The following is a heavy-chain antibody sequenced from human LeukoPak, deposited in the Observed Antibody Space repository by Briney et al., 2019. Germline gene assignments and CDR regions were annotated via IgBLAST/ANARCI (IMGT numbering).Heavy chain of an antibody. D-gene: IGHD3-10*01. J-gene: IGHJ6*02. CDR2: IYYSGST. Sequence: PSETLSLTCTVSGGSISSYYWSWIRQPPGRGLEWIGYIYYSGSTNYNPSLKSRVTISVDTSKNQFSLKLSSVTAADTAVYYCARDEDMVRGVTNYYYYYGMDVWGQGTTVTVSS. CDR3: ARDEDMVRGVTNYYYYYGMDV. CDR1: GGSISSYY. V-gene: IGHV4-59*01.